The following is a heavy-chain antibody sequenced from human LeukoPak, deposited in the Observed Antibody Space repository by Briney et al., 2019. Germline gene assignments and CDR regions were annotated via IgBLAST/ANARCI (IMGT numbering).Heavy chain of an antibody. V-gene: IGHV1-69*04. CDR2: IIPVLNIT. CDR1: GGTFSSSA. D-gene: IGHD6-13*01. J-gene: IGHJ4*02. Sequence: SVKVSCKTSGGTFSSSAITWVRQAPGQGLEWMGRIIPVLNITTYVQKFQGRVTITADTSTSTVYMELSSLRSEETAVYYCAREHLGSSPLDYWGQGTLVTVSS. CDR3: AREHLGSSPLDY.